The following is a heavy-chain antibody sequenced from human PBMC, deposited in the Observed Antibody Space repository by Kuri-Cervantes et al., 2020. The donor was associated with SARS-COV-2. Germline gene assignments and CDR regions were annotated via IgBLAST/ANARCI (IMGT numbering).Heavy chain of an antibody. CDR2: IYYSGST. J-gene: IGHJ4*02. V-gene: IGHV4-59*01. Sequence: GSLRLSCTVSGGSISSYYWSWIRQPPGKGLEWIGYIYYSGSTNYNPSLKSRVTISVDTSKNQFSLKLSSVTAADTAVYYCARDRRGSENWGQGTLVTVSS. CDR3: ARDRRGSEN. CDR1: GGSISSYY.